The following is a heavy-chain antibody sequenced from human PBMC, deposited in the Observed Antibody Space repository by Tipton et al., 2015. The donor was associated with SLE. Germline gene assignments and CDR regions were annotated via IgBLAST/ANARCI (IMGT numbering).Heavy chain of an antibody. CDR2: MTGSGGRT. Sequence: SLRLSCAASGFTFRSYAMSWVRQAPGKGLEWVSGMTGSGGRTYFADSVKGRFTISRDNSKNTLYLQMSSLRVEDTAVYYCAKSRGYDYIWGKYYFDYWGQGTLVAVSS. CDR1: GFTFRSYA. CDR3: AKSRGYDYIWGKYYFDY. J-gene: IGHJ4*02. D-gene: IGHD3-16*01. V-gene: IGHV3-23*01.